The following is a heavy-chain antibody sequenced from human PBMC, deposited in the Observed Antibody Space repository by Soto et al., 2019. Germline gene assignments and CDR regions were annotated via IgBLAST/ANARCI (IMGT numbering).Heavy chain of an antibody. CDR1: GFTFSSYG. CDR2: ISYDGSNK. D-gene: IGHD1-1*01. CDR3: AKDGVQLELYYYYYYGMDV. V-gene: IGHV3-30*18. Sequence: GGSLRLSCAASGFTFSSYGMHWVRQAPGKGLEWVAVISYDGSNKYYADSVKGRFTISRDNSKNTLYLQMNSLRAEDTAVYYCAKDGVQLELYYYYYYGMDVWGQGTTVTVSS. J-gene: IGHJ6*02.